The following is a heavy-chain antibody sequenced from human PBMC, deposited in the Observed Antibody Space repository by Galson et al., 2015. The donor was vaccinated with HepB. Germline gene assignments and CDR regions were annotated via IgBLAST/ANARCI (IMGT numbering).Heavy chain of an antibody. Sequence: SLRLSCAASGFTFSNFWMHWVRQAPGKGLVWLSHIKSDGRSTKYLDSVRGRFTISRDNANNTLYLQMTSLRPEDTGVYFCARDNLENQLNWLDPWGRGTRVTVTS. CDR2: IKSDGRST. V-gene: IGHV3-74*01. D-gene: IGHD1-1*01. J-gene: IGHJ5*02. CDR1: GFTFSNFW. CDR3: ARDNLENQLNWLDP.